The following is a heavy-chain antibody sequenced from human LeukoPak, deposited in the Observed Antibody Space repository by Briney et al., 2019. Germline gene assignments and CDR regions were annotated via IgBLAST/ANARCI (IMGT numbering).Heavy chain of an antibody. D-gene: IGHD6-13*01. CDR2: ISSSSSYI. V-gene: IGHV3-21*01. CDR3: ARNWDLLPAAGTDYFDY. J-gene: IGHJ4*02. Sequence: GGSLRLSCAASGFTFSSYSMNWFRQAPGKGLEWVSSISSSSSYIYYADSVKGRFTISRDNAKNSLYLQMNSLRAEDTAVYYCARNWDLLPAAGTDYFDYWGQGTLVTVSS. CDR1: GFTFSSYS.